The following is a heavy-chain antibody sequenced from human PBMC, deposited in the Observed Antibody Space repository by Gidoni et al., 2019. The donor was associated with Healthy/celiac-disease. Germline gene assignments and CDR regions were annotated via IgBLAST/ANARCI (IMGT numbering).Heavy chain of an antibody. CDR2: INHSGST. Sequence: QVQLQQWGAGLLKPSETLSLTCAVYGGSFSGYYWSWIRQPPGKGLGWIGEINHSGSTNYNPSRKSRVTISVDTSKNQFSLKLSSVTAADTAVYYCARGAWVNYWGQGTLVTVSS. V-gene: IGHV4-34*01. CDR1: GGSFSGYY. CDR3: ARGAWVNY. D-gene: IGHD3-16*01. J-gene: IGHJ4*02.